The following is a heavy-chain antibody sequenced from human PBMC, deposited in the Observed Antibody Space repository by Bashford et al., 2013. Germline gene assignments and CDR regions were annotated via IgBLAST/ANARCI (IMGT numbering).Heavy chain of an antibody. D-gene: IGHD5-12*01. V-gene: IGHV4-59*01. J-gene: IGHJ6*02. Sequence: WIRQPPGKGLEWIGYIYYSGSTNYNPSLKSRVTISVDTSKNQFSLKLSSVTAADTAVYYCARERGRGYSGSPDYYYYGMDVWGQGTTVTVSS. CDR2: IYYSGST. CDR3: ARERGRGYSGSPDYYYYGMDV.